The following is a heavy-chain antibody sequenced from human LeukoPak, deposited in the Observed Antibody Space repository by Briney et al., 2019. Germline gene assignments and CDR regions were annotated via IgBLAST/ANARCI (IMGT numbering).Heavy chain of an antibody. D-gene: IGHD3-22*01. CDR3: ARDRGYYDSSGYYYYMDV. CDR1: GFTFSSYA. CDR2: INGNGGST. V-gene: IGHV3-23*01. J-gene: IGHJ6*03. Sequence: GGSLRLSCAASGFTFSSYAMSWVRQTPGKGLDWVSSINGNGGSTYYADSVKGRFTISRDNSKNTLYLQMHSLRAEDTAVYYCARDRGYYDSSGYYYYMDVWGKGTTVTVSS.